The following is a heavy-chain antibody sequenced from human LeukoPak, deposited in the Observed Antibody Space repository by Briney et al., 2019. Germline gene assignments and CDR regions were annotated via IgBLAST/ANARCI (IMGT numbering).Heavy chain of an antibody. D-gene: IGHD3-10*01. CDR1: GGSISSGGYY. CDR2: IYYSGST. CDR3: ARESLNYYGSGSYSAYYFDY. J-gene: IGHJ4*02. Sequence: PSETLSLTCTVSGGSISSGGYYWSRIRQHPGKGLEWIGYIYYSGSTYYNPSLKSRVTISVDTSKNQFSLKLSSVTAADTAVYYCARESLNYYGSGSYSAYYFDYWDQGTLVTVSS. V-gene: IGHV4-31*03.